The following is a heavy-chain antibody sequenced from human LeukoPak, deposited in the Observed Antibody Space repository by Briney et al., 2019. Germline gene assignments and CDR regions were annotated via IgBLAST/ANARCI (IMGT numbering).Heavy chain of an antibody. V-gene: IGHV3-11*04. CDR2: ITNSGRST. CDR3: AREASGNYYVFDS. J-gene: IGHJ5*01. CDR1: GFSFSNYF. Sequence: GGSLRLSCGASGFSFSNYFISWIRQAPGKGLEWVGYITNSGRSTSYADAVKGRFTISRDNAKKSVYLEMTDLRAEDNAVYYCAREASGNYYVFDSWGQGTLVTVSS. D-gene: IGHD1-26*01.